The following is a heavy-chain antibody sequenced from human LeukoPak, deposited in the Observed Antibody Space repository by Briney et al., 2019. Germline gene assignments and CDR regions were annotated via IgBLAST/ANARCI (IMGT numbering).Heavy chain of an antibody. J-gene: IGHJ3*02. CDR3: ARRGGQRPWGAFDI. CDR1: GGSFSGYY. CDR2: INHSGST. V-gene: IGHV4-34*01. D-gene: IGHD4-23*01. Sequence: PSETLSLTCAVYGGSFSGYYWSWIRQPPGKGLEWIGEINHSGSTNYNPSLKSRVTISVDTSKNQFSLKLSSVTAADTAVYYCARRGGQRPWGAFDIWGQGTMVTVSS.